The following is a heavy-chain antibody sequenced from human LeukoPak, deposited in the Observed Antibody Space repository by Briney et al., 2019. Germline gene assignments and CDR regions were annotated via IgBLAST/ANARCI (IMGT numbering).Heavy chain of an antibody. V-gene: IGHV3-7*01. Sequence: GGSLRLSCAASGFTFSSYWMSWVRQAPGKGLEWVANIKQDGSEKYYVDSVKGRFTVSRDNVENSLSLQMNSLRAEDTAVYYCARVEKLLWFGEYYYYGMDVWGQGTTVTVSS. CDR3: ARVEKLLWFGEYYYYGMDV. D-gene: IGHD3-10*01. CDR1: GFTFSSYW. J-gene: IGHJ6*02. CDR2: IKQDGSEK.